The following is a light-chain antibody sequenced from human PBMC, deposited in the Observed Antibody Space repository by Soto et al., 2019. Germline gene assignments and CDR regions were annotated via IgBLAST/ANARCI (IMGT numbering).Light chain of an antibody. Sequence: DIQMTQSPSTLSASVGDRVTITCRASQSISSWLTWYQQKSGEAPKVLIYDASSLGSGVPSRFSGSGSGTKFTLTISSLQPDDFATYYCQQYNSFPLTFGGGTKVDI. V-gene: IGKV1-5*01. CDR2: DAS. CDR3: QQYNSFPLT. CDR1: QSISSW. J-gene: IGKJ4*01.